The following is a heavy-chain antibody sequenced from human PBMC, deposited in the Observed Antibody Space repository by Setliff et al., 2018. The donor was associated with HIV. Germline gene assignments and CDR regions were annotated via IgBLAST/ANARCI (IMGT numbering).Heavy chain of an antibody. CDR1: GDSISRYY. D-gene: IGHD2-15*01. CDR3: ARVALLNDHILTAPEYVDI. CDR2: VCHSGTT. Sequence: SETLSLTCSVSGDSISRYYWSWIRQSPARGLEWIGYVCHSGTTNFNPSLKSRVTMSLDTSRSQLSLNLRSVTAADTGVYYCARVALLNDHILTAPEYVDIWGQGTQVTVSS. J-gene: IGHJ4*02. V-gene: IGHV4-59*03.